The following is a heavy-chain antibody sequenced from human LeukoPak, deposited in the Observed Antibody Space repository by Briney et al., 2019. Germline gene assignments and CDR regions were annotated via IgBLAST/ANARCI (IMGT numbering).Heavy chain of an antibody. V-gene: IGHV1-18*01. CDR1: GHTFTSYG. CDR2: ISAYNGNT. Sequence: GASVRVSCKASGHTFTSYGISWVRQAPGQGLEWMGWISAYNGNTNYAQKLQGRVTMTTDTSTSTAYMELRSLRSDDTAVYYCARDIVGALPGDYWGQGTLVTVSS. CDR3: ARDIVGALPGDY. J-gene: IGHJ4*02. D-gene: IGHD1-26*01.